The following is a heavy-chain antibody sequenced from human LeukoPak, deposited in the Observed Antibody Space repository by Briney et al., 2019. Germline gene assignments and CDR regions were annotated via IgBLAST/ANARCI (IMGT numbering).Heavy chain of an antibody. CDR3: ATRRAPDY. Sequence: GGSLRLSCAASGFTVSSNYMSWVRQAPGKGLEWVSAISTSGDNTNYADSVKGRFTISRDNSKNTLYLQMNSLRAEDTAVYYCATRRAPDYWGQGTLATVSS. CDR2: ISTSGDNT. J-gene: IGHJ4*02. V-gene: IGHV3-23*01. CDR1: GFTVSSNY.